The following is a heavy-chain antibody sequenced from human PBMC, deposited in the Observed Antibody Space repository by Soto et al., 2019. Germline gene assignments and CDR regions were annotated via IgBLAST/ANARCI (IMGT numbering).Heavy chain of an antibody. J-gene: IGHJ5*02. CDR3: ARGDYSNYAGWSKFDP. CDR1: GGSISSSSYY. V-gene: IGHV4-39*07. CDR2: IYHSGST. Sequence: SETLSLTCTVSGGSISSSSYYWGWIRQPPGKGLEWIGSIYHSGSTNYNPSLKSRVTISVDKSKNQFSLKLSSVTAADTAVYYCARGDYSNYAGWSKFDPWGQGTLVTVSS. D-gene: IGHD4-4*01.